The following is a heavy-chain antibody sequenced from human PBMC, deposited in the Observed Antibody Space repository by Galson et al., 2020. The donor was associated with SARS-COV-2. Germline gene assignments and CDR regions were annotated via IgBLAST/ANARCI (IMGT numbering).Heavy chain of an antibody. D-gene: IGHD6-13*01. V-gene: IGHV5-51*01. Sequence: GESLKISCKGSGYSFTSYWIGWVRQMPGKGLEWMGIIYPGDSDTRYSPSFQGQVTISADKSISTAYLQWSSLKASDTAMYYCARLEGIAAAGLYGMDVWGQGTTVTVSS. J-gene: IGHJ6*02. CDR1: GYSFTSYW. CDR2: IYPGDSDT. CDR3: ARLEGIAAAGLYGMDV.